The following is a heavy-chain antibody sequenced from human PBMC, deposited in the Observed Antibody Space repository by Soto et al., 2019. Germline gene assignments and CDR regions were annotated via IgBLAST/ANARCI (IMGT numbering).Heavy chain of an antibody. D-gene: IGHD3-16*02. CDR2: ISGRGGST. J-gene: IGHJ4*02. Sequence: EVQLLESGGGLVQPGGSLRLSCAASGFTFSSYAMSWVRQAPGKGLEWVSAISGRGGSTYYADSVKGRFTISRDNSKNTLYLQMNSLRAEDTAVYYCAKEGYDYVWGSYRYEGDYWGQGTLVTVSS. V-gene: IGHV3-23*01. CDR3: AKEGYDYVWGSYRYEGDY. CDR1: GFTFSSYA.